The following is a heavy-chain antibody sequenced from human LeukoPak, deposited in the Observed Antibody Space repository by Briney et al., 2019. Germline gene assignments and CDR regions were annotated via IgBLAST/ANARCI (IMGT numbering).Heavy chain of an antibody. CDR1: GFTFSSYS. D-gene: IGHD3-22*01. CDR2: ISSSSYI. J-gene: IGHJ4*02. Sequence: PGGSLRLSCAGSGFTFSSYSMNWVRQAPGKGLEWVSSISSSSYIYYADSVKGRFTISRDNAKNSLYLQMNSLRAEDTAVYYCARLKSRSSGYYHFDYWGQGTLVTVSS. CDR3: ARLKSRSSGYYHFDY. V-gene: IGHV3-21*01.